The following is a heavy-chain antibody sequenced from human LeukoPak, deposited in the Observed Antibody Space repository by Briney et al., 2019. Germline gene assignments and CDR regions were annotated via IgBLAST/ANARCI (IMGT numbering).Heavy chain of an antibody. D-gene: IGHD6-13*01. J-gene: IGHJ6*03. Sequence: SETLSLTCADHLGSFSGYYWSWIRQPPEKRLEWIGEINHSGSTNYNPSLKSRVTISVDTSKNQFSLKLSSVTAADTAVYYCARGRVAAAGIRYYYMDVWGKGTTVTVSS. CDR3: ARGRVAAAGIRYYYMDV. CDR2: INHSGST. CDR1: LGSFSGYY. V-gene: IGHV4-34*01.